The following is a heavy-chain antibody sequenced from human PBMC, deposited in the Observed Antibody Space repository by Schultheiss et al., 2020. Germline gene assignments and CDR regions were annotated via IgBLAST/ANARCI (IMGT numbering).Heavy chain of an antibody. D-gene: IGHD7-27*01. V-gene: IGHV4-39*07. CDR1: GGSISSSSYY. Sequence: SETLSLTCTVSGGSISSSSYYWGWIRQSPGKGLEWIGSIYYTGRTYYNSSLKSRVTMSLNTSKNQVSLKMTSVTAADTAVYYCARDQMNWGLDYWGQGTLVTIS. CDR2: IYYTGRT. CDR3: ARDQMNWGLDY. J-gene: IGHJ4*02.